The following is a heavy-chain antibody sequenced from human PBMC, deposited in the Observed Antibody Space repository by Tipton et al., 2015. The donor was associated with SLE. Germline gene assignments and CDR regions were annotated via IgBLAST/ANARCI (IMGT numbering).Heavy chain of an antibody. Sequence: QSGPEVKKPGESLKISCKGSGYSFTNYWIAWVRQMPGKGLEWMGIIYPGDSDTRYGPSFQGQVTFSVDTSINTAYLQWKSLKASDSAMYFCARQNTGNYDVWGQGTLVTTSS. D-gene: IGHD1-26*01. CDR1: GYSFTNYW. CDR3: ARQNTGNYDV. J-gene: IGHJ4*02. V-gene: IGHV5-51*01. CDR2: IYPGDSDT.